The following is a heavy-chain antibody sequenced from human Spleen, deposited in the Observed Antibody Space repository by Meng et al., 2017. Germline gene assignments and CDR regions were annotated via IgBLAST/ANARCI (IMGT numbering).Heavy chain of an antibody. J-gene: IGHJ6*02. V-gene: IGHV1-18*01. D-gene: IGHD3-10*01. CDR3: ARVKYYYGSGSYYSYYYYGMDV. Sequence: ASVKVSCKASGYTFTSYGISWVRQAAGQGLEWMGWISAYNGNTNYAQKLQGRVTMTTGTSTSTAYMELRSLRSDDTAVYYCARVKYYYGSGSYYSYYYYGMDVWGQGTTVTVSS. CDR2: ISAYNGNT. CDR1: GYTFTSYG.